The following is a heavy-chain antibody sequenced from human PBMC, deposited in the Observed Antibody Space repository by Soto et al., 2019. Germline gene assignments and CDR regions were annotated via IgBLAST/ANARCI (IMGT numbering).Heavy chain of an antibody. CDR3: ARLLEQLVEV. CDR1: GGSISSSSYY. CDR2: IYYSGST. V-gene: IGHV4-39*01. Sequence: QLLASGPGLVKPSETLSLTCTVSGGSISSSSYYWGWIRQPPGKGLEWIGSIYYSGSTYYNPSLKSRVTISVDTSKNQFSLKLSSVTAADTAVYYCARLLEQLVEVWGQGTLVTVSS. J-gene: IGHJ4*02. D-gene: IGHD6-13*01.